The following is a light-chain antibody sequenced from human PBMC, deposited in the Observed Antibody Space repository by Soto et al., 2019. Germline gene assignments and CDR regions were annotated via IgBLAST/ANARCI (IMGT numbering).Light chain of an antibody. Sequence: EIVLTQSPGTLSLSPGERATLSCTASQSVGIDLAWFQQKPGQAPRLLIYGTSIRATGITARFSGSGSGTEFTLTISSLQPDDFATYYCQQYNSYSITFGQGTRLEI. CDR2: GTS. J-gene: IGKJ5*01. V-gene: IGKV3-15*01. CDR1: QSVGID. CDR3: QQYNSYSIT.